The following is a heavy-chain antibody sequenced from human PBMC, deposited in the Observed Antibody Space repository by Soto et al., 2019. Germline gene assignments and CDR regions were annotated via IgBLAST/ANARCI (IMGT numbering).Heavy chain of an antibody. CDR1: AGTFSSYA. D-gene: IGHD2-2*01. CDR2: IIPIFGTA. V-gene: IGHV1-69*13. J-gene: IGHJ5*02. Sequence: ASVKVSCKASAGTFSSYAISWLRQAPGQGLEWMGGIIPIFGTANYAQKFQGRVTITADESTSTAYMELSSLRSEDTAVYYCARAGLDIVVVPAARSWFDPWGQGTLVTVSS. CDR3: ARAGLDIVVVPAARSWFDP.